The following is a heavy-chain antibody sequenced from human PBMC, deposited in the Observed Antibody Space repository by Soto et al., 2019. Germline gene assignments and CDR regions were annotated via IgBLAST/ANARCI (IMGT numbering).Heavy chain of an antibody. CDR1: GYTFTNYN. Sequence: QVQLVQSGAEVKKPGASVKVSCKTSGYTFTNYNINWVRQAPGQGLEWMGWMNPNSGNTGYAQKFQGRLTMTSDTSISTAYMELLNLRSDDTAIFYCAGCYFSCWDCIDVWGQGTTVTVSS. CDR3: AGCYFSCWDCIDV. D-gene: IGHD2-2*01. J-gene: IGHJ6*02. CDR2: MNPNSGNT. V-gene: IGHV1-8*01.